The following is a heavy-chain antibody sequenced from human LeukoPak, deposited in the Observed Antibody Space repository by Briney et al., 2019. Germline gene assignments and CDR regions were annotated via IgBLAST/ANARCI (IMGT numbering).Heavy chain of an antibody. J-gene: IGHJ6*03. CDR3: ASIAVAGHYYYYYYMDV. D-gene: IGHD6-19*01. CDR1: GGSFSGYY. Sequence: SETLSLTCAVHGGSFSGYYWSWIRQPPGKGQEWIGEINHSGSANYNPSLKSRVTISVDTSKNQFSLKLSSVTAADTAVYYCASIAVAGHYYYYYYMDVWGKGTTVTISS. V-gene: IGHV4-34*01. CDR2: INHSGSA.